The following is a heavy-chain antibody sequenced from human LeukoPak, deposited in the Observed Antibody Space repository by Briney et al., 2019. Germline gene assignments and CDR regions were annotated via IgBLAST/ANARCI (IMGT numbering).Heavy chain of an antibody. CDR2: MNPNSGNT. CDR1: GYTFTSYD. D-gene: IGHD3-10*01. Sequence: ASVKVSCKASGYTFTSYDINWVRQATGQGLEWMGWMNPNSGNTGYAQKFQGRVTMTRNTSISTAYMELSSLRSDDTAVYYCARGHNYGSGESVARAYWGQGTLVIVSS. CDR3: ARGHNYGSGESVARAY. V-gene: IGHV1-8*01. J-gene: IGHJ4*02.